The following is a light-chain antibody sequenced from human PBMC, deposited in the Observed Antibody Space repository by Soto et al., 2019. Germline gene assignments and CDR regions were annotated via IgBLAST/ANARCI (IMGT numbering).Light chain of an antibody. Sequence: EIVLTQSPGTMSLSPGERVTLSCRASQTVTRSYLAWYQQKPGQAPRLLIYGASIRATGIPDRFSGSGSGTDITLTISRLEPEDFAVYYCQQYGSSPRTFGQGTKVAI. CDR1: QTVTRSY. CDR2: GAS. CDR3: QQYGSSPRT. J-gene: IGKJ1*01. V-gene: IGKV3-20*01.